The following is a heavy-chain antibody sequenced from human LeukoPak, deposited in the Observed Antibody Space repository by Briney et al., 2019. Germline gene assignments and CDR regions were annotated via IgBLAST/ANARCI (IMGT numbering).Heavy chain of an antibody. D-gene: IGHD3-16*02. J-gene: IGHJ5*02. CDR3: AHLRLGELSLSWFDP. Sequence: SGPTLVQPTQTLTLTCTFSGFSLSTSGVGVGWIRQPPGKALEWLALIYWDDDKRYSPSLKSRLTITKDTSKNQVVLTMTNMDPVDTATYYCAHLRLGELSLSWFDPWGQGTLVTVSS. CDR1: GFSLSTSGVG. V-gene: IGHV2-5*02. CDR2: IYWDDDK.